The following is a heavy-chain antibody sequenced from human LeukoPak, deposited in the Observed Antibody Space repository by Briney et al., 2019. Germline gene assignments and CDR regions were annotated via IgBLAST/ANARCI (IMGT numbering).Heavy chain of an antibody. J-gene: IGHJ4*02. V-gene: IGHV3-11*01. CDR2: ISTSAGTI. CDR3: ARDAIDSSGFDFDY. CDR1: GFTFSDYY. D-gene: IGHD3-22*01. Sequence: GESLRLSCAASGFTFSDYYMTWIRQAPGKGLEWISYISTSAGTIYYADSVKGRFNISRDNAKNSLYLQMNSLRAEDTAVYYCARDAIDSSGFDFDYWGQGTLVTVSS.